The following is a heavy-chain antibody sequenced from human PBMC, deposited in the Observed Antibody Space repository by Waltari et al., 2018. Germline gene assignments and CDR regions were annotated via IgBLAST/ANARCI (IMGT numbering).Heavy chain of an antibody. V-gene: IGHV1-2*02. CDR3: AREDSSSSSFDY. J-gene: IGHJ4*02. D-gene: IGHD6-6*01. CDR2: INPNSVGT. CDR1: GYTFTGYY. Sequence: QVQLVPSGAEVKKPGASVKVSCKASGYTFTGYYMHWVRQAPGQGLEWLGTINPNSVGTNYVQKLKGRVTMTRDTSISTAYMELSRLRSDDTAVYYCAREDSSSSSFDYWGQGTLVTVSS.